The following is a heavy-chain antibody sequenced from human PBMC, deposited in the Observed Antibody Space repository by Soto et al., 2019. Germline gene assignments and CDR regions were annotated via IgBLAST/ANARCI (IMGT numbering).Heavy chain of an antibody. CDR1: GYSFTGYY. Sequence: QVQLVQSGAEVKKPGASVKVSCKATGYSFTGYYMHWVRQAPGQGLEWMGRINPNSGATDYAQKFQGRVSMTRDTSISTADMELSSLRSDDTAVYYCASRGFGPDQDHYYGIDGCGKGTTVTVSS. D-gene: IGHD3-10*01. J-gene: IGHJ6*04. V-gene: IGHV1-2*02. CDR3: ASRGFGPDQDHYYGIDG. CDR2: INPNSGAT.